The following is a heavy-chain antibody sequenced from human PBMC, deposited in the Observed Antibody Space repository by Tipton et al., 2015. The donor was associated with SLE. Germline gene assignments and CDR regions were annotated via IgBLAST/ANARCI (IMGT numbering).Heavy chain of an antibody. CDR3: ARRRRYSSSWSEVGCFDY. V-gene: IGHV4-39*07. CDR1: GGSISSSSYY. Sequence: LRLSCTVSGGSISSSSYYWGWIRQPPGKGLEWIGSIYYSGRTYYNPSLKSRVTISVDTSKNQFSLKLSSVTAADTDVYYCARRRRYSSSWSEVGCFDYWGQGTLVTVSS. J-gene: IGHJ4*02. D-gene: IGHD6-13*01. CDR2: IYYSGRT.